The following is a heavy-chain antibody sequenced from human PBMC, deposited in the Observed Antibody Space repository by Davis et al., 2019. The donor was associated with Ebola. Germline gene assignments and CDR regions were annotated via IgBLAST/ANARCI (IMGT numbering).Heavy chain of an antibody. CDR1: GFTFSSYS. V-gene: IGHV3-30*18. CDR2: ISNDGNNK. CDR3: AKDGSG. J-gene: IGHJ4*02. D-gene: IGHD3-10*01. Sequence: GGSLRLSCAASGFTFSSYSMNWVRQAPGKGLEWVAVISNDGNNKYYADSVKGRFTISRDNAKNSLYLQMNSLRAEDTAVYYCAKDGSGWGQGTLVTVSS.